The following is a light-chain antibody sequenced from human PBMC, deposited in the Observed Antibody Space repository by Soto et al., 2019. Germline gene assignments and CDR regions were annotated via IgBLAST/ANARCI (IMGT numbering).Light chain of an antibody. V-gene: IGKV1-5*03. J-gene: IGKJ1*01. CDR2: KAS. Sequence: DIQMTQSPSTLSASVGDRVTITCRASQSISSWLASYQQQPGKAPKLLIYKASSLKSGVPSRFSGGGSGTEFTLTISSLQPDYFATYFCQQYNSYGTFGQGTKVEIK. CDR1: QSISSW. CDR3: QQYNSYGT.